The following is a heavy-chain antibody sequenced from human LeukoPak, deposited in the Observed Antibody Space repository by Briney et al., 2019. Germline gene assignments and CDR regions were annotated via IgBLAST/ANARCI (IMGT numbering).Heavy chain of an antibody. D-gene: IGHD3-10*01. CDR2: ISAYNGNT. J-gene: IGHJ4*02. CDR1: GYTFSSYG. V-gene: IGHV1-18*01. Sequence: ASVKVSCKASGYTFSSYGISWVRQAPGQGLEWMGWISAYNGNTNYAQKLQGRVTMTTDTSTSTAYMELRSLRSDDTAVYYCARSPPTHSLWFRELSLDYWGQGTLVTVSS. CDR3: ARSPPTHSLWFRELSLDY.